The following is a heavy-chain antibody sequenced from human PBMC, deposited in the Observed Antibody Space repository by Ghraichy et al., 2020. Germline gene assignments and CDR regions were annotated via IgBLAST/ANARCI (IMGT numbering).Heavy chain of an antibody. D-gene: IGHD3-16*01. CDR1: GGSIRSYY. CDR3: TREGEQRDAFDI. V-gene: IGHV4-59*01. J-gene: IGHJ3*02. Sequence: ETLSLTCTVSGGSIRSYYWSWIRQPPGKGLEWIGYVYYSGSSYYNPSLKSRVTISVDTSKNQFSVKLTSVTAADTAVYYCTREGEQRDAFDIWGQGTMVTVSS. CDR2: VYYSGSS.